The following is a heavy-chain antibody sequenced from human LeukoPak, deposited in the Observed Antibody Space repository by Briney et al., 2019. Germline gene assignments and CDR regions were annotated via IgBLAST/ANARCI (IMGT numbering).Heavy chain of an antibody. D-gene: IGHD4-17*01. V-gene: IGHV1-8*01. CDR1: GYTFTSYD. CDR2: MNPNSGNT. J-gene: IGHJ4*02. CDR3: ARGGMTTVTTDGSFDY. Sequence: ASVKVSCKASGYTFTSYDINWVRQATGQGLEWMGRMNPNSGNTGYAQKFQGRVTMTRNTSISTAYMELSSLRSEDTAVYYCARGGMTTVTTDGSFDYWGQGTLVTVSS.